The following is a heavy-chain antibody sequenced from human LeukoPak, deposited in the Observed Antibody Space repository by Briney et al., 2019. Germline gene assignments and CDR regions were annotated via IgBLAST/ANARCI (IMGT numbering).Heavy chain of an antibody. Sequence: PGGSLRLSCAASGFTVSSNYMSWVRQAPGKGLEWVSVIYSGGNTYYADSVKGRFTISRDNSKNTLYLQMNSLRAEDTAVYYCASGYCSGGHCYSVYFQHWGQGTLVTVSS. CDR2: IYSGGNT. D-gene: IGHD2-15*01. J-gene: IGHJ1*01. V-gene: IGHV3-53*01. CDR3: ASGYCSGGHCYSVYFQH. CDR1: GFTVSSNY.